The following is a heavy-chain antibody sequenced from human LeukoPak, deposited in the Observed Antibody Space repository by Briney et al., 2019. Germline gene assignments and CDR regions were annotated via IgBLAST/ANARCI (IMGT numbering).Heavy chain of an antibody. V-gene: IGHV3-48*03. J-gene: IGHJ6*02. D-gene: IGHD3-9*01. CDR2: ISSSGSTI. CDR3: ARVNFDWLRYYYYGMDV. Sequence: GGSLRLSCAASGFTFSSYEMNWVRQAPGKRLEWVSYISSSGSTIYYADSVKGRFTISRDNAKNSLYLQMNSLRAEDTAVYYCARVNFDWLRYYYYGMDVWGQGTTVTVSS. CDR1: GFTFSSYE.